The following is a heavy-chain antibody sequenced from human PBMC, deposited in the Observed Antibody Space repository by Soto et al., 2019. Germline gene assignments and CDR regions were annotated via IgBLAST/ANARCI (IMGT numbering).Heavy chain of an antibody. Sequence: GGSLRLSCAASGFTFSSYWMSWVRQAPGKGLEWVANIKQDGSEKYYEDSVKGRFTISRDNAKNSLYLQMNSLRAEDTAVYYCARDRVSAVVPAAMYYYYYMDVWGKGTTVTVSS. V-gene: IGHV3-7*01. CDR2: IKQDGSEK. CDR1: GFTFSSYW. J-gene: IGHJ6*03. D-gene: IGHD2-2*01. CDR3: ARDRVSAVVPAAMYYYYYMDV.